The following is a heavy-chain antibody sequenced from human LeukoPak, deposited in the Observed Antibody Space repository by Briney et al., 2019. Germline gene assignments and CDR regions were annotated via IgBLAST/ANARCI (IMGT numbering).Heavy chain of an antibody. CDR3: ARGPLHGVGPDATWFDP. D-gene: IGHD2-2*01. V-gene: IGHV3-48*03. Sequence: GRCLRLSCAASGFSFSTYETNWVRQAPRKGLERVSYISSIGSTIYYAGSVKGRLPISRAHAKNSLYLRMHSLRAEDTPGYYCARGPLHGVGPDATWFDPWGQGILVTVSS. CDR1: GFSFSTYE. CDR2: ISSIGSTI. J-gene: IGHJ5*02.